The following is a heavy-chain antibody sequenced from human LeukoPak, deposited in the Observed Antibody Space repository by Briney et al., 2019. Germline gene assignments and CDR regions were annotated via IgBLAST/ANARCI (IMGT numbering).Heavy chain of an antibody. CDR3: AREWKAAGFDY. V-gene: IGHV4-59*01. CDR2: IYYSGST. Sequence: SETLSLTCTVSGGSISSYYWSWIRQPPGKGLEWIGYIYYSGSTNYNPSLKSRVTISVDTSKNQFSLKLSSVTAADTAVYYCAREWKAAGFDYWGQGTLVTVSS. J-gene: IGHJ4*02. D-gene: IGHD6-13*01. CDR1: GGSISSYY.